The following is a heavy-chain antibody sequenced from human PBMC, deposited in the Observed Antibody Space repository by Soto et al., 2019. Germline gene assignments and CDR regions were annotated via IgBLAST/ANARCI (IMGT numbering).Heavy chain of an antibody. CDR1: GYTFTGYY. CDR3: TRGAAFDI. J-gene: IGHJ3*02. CDR2: MITNSGNT. Sequence: ASVKVSCKASGYTFTGYYMHWVLQAPGQGLEWMGWMITNSGNTGYVQKFQGRITMSRNTSISTAYMELSSLRSDDTAVYYCTRGAAFDIWGQGSMVTVSS. V-gene: IGHV1-8*02.